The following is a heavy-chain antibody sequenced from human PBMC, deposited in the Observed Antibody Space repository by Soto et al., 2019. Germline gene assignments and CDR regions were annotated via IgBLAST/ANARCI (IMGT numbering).Heavy chain of an antibody. CDR3: AYTVRAAMGHYHIDS. CDR2: IYSGGST. J-gene: IGHJ4*02. Sequence: PGGSLRLSCAASGFTVSSNYMSWVRQAPGKGLEWVSVIYSGGSTYYADSVKGRFTISRDNSKNTLYLQMNSLRAEDTAVYYCAYTVRAAMGHYHIDSRGQGPLVTVSS. D-gene: IGHD5-18*01. V-gene: IGHV3-53*01. CDR1: GFTVSSNY.